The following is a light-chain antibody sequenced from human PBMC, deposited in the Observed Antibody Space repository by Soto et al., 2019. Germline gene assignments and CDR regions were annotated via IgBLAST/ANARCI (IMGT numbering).Light chain of an antibody. CDR1: SSNIGSNA. CDR3: AAWDDSLNAYVV. V-gene: IGLV1-44*01. CDR2: GNN. Sequence: QLVLTQPPSASGTPGQRVTISCSGSSSNIGSNAVNWYQQLPGTAPKLLIYGNNQRPSGVPDRFSASKSGTSASLAISGLQSEDEADYYCAAWDDSLNAYVVFGGGTKVTVL. J-gene: IGLJ2*01.